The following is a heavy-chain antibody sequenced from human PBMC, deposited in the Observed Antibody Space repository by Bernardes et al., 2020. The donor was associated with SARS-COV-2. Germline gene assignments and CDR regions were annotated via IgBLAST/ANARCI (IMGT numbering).Heavy chain of an antibody. V-gene: IGHV4-34*01. Sequence: SETLSLTCAVYGGSFSGYYWSWIRQPPGKGLEWIGEINHSGSTNYNPSLKSRVTISVDTSKNQFSLKLSSVTAADTAVYYCASSPHPGTENYDYVWGSYRYRSYFDYWGQGTLVTVSS. D-gene: IGHD3-16*02. CDR3: ASSPHPGTENYDYVWGSYRYRSYFDY. CDR1: GGSFSGYY. CDR2: INHSGST. J-gene: IGHJ4*02.